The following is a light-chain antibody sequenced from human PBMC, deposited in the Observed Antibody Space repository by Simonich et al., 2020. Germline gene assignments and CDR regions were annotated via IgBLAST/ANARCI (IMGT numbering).Light chain of an antibody. J-gene: IGKJ3*01. V-gene: IGKV3-15*01. CDR3: QQYNNWPPFT. CDR1: QSVRSN. Sequence: EIVMTQSPATLSVSPGERATISCRASQSVRSNLAWYQQKPGQAPRLLIYGASPRATGIPARFSGSGSGTEFTLTISSMQSEDFAVYYCQQYNNWPPFTFGPGTKVDIK. CDR2: GAS.